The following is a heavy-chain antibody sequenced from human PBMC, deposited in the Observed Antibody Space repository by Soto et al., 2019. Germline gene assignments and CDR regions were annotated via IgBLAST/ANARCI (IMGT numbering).Heavy chain of an antibody. CDR3: ARGSGYSSSWPLDY. Sequence: ASVKVSCKASRGTFSSYTISWVRQAPGQGLEWMGRIIPILGIANYAQKFQGRVTITADKSTSTAYMELSSLRSEDTAVYYCARGSGYSSSWPLDYWGQGTLVTVSS. CDR2: IIPILGIA. V-gene: IGHV1-69*02. J-gene: IGHJ4*02. D-gene: IGHD6-13*01. CDR1: RGTFSSYT.